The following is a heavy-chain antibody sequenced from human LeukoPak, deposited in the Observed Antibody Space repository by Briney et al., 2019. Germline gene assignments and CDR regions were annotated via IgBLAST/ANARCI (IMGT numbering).Heavy chain of an antibody. CDR3: ARVWRVGWYYFDY. CDR2: IIPIFGTA. CDR1: GGTFSSYA. J-gene: IGHJ4*02. V-gene: IGHV1-69*06. Sequence: SVKVSCKASGGTFSSYAISWVRQAPGQGLEWMGGIIPIFGTANYAQKFQGRVTITADKSTSTAYMELSSLRSEDTAVYCCARVWRVGWYYFDYWGQGTLVTVSS. D-gene: IGHD6-19*01.